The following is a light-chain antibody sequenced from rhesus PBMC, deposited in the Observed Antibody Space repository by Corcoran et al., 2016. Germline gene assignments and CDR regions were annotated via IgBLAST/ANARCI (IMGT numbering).Light chain of an antibody. J-gene: IGKJ2*01. CDR1: QSISSW. CDR2: KSY. CDR3: QQYSSSPYS. Sequence: DIQMTQSPSSLSASVGDTVTITCRASQSISSWLAWYQQKPGKAPKLLIYKSYSLQSGVPSRFSGSGSGTDVTLTISSLQSEDFATYYCQQYSSSPYSFGQGTKVEIK. V-gene: IGKV1-22*01.